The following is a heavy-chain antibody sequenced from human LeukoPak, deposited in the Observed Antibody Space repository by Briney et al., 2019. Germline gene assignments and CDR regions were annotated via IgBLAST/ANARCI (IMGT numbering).Heavy chain of an antibody. CDR1: GFTFSSYA. Sequence: GGSLRLSCAASGFTFSSYAMNWVRQAPGKGLEWVSTISKSGDRTYYADSVKGRFTISRDNSKNTLYLQMNSLRTEDTAVYYCAKDFVPRGGSYFPGFDYWGQGTLVIVSS. D-gene: IGHD1-26*01. V-gene: IGHV3-23*01. CDR2: ISKSGDRT. CDR3: AKDFVPRGGSYFPGFDY. J-gene: IGHJ4*02.